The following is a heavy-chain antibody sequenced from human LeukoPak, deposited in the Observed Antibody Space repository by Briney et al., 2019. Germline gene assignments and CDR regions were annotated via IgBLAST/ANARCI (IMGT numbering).Heavy chain of an antibody. D-gene: IGHD3/OR15-3a*01. CDR2: IAGNGVGT. Sequence: GGSLRLSCAASGFTFSTYILHWVRQAPGKGLECVSGIAGNGVGTYYADSVKGRFTISRDNSRNTLYLQMNSLRAEDTAVYYCAKRTGDYFDYWGQGTLVTVS. J-gene: IGHJ4*02. CDR3: AKRTGDYFDY. CDR1: GFTFSTYI. V-gene: IGHV3-64*04.